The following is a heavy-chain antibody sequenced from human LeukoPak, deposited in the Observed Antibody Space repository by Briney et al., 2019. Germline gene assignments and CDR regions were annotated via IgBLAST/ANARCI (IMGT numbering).Heavy chain of an antibody. D-gene: IGHD5-24*01. J-gene: IGHJ6*02. CDR1: GGTFSTYA. CDR2: ILPIFDMA. CDR3: ARDGGWLQTQNHYYCHGMDV. V-gene: IGHV1-69*04. Sequence: ASVKVSCKASGGTFSTYAITWVRQAPGQGLEWMGRILPIFDMANYAQKFQGRVTITADTSTRTAYMELSSLRSDDTAVYYCARDGGWLQTQNHYYCHGMDVWGQGTTVTVSS.